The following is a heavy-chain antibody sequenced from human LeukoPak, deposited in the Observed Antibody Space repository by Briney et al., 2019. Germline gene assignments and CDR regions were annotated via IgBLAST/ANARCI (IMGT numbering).Heavy chain of an antibody. CDR1: GFTFSDYY. D-gene: IGHD2-15*01. V-gene: IGHV3-11*04. CDR3: ATDCSGGSCLFDY. CDR2: ISSSGSTI. Sequence: GGSLTLSRAASGFTFSDYYMSWIRQAPGKGLEWVSYISSSGSTIYYADSVKGRFTISRDNAKNSMYLQMNSLRAEDTAVYYCATDCSGGSCLFDYWGQGTLVTVSS. J-gene: IGHJ4*02.